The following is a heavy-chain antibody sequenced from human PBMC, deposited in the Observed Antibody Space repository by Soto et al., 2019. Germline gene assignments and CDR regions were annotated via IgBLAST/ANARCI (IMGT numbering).Heavy chain of an antibody. CDR3: ALSPLYASSSRVFDY. V-gene: IGHV2-5*02. CDR1: GFSLNTRGVG. CDR2: VYWDDDE. Sequence: QITLKESGPPLVKPTQTLTLTCTFSGFSLNTRGVGVGWIRQPPGRALEWLALVYWDDDERYSPSLKNRLTITQDTSKKQVVLTMTNMDPVDTATYYCALSPLYASSSRVFDYWGQGTLVTVSS. D-gene: IGHD6-6*01. J-gene: IGHJ4*02.